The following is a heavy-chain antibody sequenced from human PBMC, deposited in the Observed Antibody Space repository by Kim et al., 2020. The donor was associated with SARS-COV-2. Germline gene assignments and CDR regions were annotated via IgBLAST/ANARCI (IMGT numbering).Heavy chain of an antibody. Sequence: KGRFTISRGNAKNSLYLQMNSLRAEDTAVYYCAGEDRRITMVRGVKAAFDIWGQGTMVTVSS. V-gene: IGHV3-11*05. J-gene: IGHJ3*02. CDR3: AGEDRRITMVRGVKAAFDI. D-gene: IGHD3-10*01.